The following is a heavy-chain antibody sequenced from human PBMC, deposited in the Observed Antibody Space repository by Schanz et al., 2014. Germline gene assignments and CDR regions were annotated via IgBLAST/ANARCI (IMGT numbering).Heavy chain of an antibody. Sequence: QVQLVQSGAEVKNPGASVKVSCKASGYTFINSDINWVRQAAGQGLEWMGWMNPKSGNTGYAQKFQGRVTMTRNTSISTAYMELSSLTSEDTAVYYCCRSGSPIYYHGLDVWGQGTTVTVSS. CDR3: CRSGSPIYYHGLDV. V-gene: IGHV1-8*02. CDR1: GYTFINSD. D-gene: IGHD3-10*01. CDR2: MNPKSGNT. J-gene: IGHJ6*02.